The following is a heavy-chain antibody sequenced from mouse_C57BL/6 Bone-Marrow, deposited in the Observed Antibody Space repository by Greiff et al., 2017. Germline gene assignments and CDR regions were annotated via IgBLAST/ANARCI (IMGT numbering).Heavy chain of an antibody. CDR3: AGRSRYLYYCDY. V-gene: IGHV5-6*01. J-gene: IGHJ2*01. D-gene: IGHD5-1*01. Sequence: EVQLVESGGDLVKPGGSLKLSCAASGFTFSSYGMSWVRQTADKRLEWVATISSGGSYTYYPDSVKGRFTISRDNAKNTLYLQMSSLKSEDTAMYYCAGRSRYLYYCDYWGQGTTLTVSS. CDR1: GFTFSSYG. CDR2: ISSGGSYT.